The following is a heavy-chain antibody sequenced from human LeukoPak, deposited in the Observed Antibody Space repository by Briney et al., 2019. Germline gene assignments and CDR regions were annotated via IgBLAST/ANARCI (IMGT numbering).Heavy chain of an antibody. CDR1: GFTFSSYG. CDR2: IWYDGSNK. V-gene: IGHV3-33*01. Sequence: GGSLRLSCAASGFTFSSYGMHWVRQAPGKGLEWVAVIWYDGSNKYYADSVKGRFTISRDNSKNTLYLQMNSLRAEDTAVYYCARDLGYGSRSYYYYHYGMDVWGQGTTVTVSS. J-gene: IGHJ6*02. CDR3: ARDLGYGSRSYYYYHYGMDV. D-gene: IGHD3-10*01.